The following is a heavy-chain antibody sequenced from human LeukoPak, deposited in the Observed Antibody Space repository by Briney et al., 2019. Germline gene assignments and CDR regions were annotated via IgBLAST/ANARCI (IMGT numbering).Heavy chain of an antibody. CDR2: IIPIFGTA. CDR3: ARVIHYYDSSGYYRGAEFDY. CDR1: GGTFSSYT. Sequence: SVKVSCKASGGTFSSYTISWVRQAPGQGLEWMGGIIPIFGTANYAQKFQGRVTITADESTSTAYMELSSLRSEDTAVYYCARVIHYYDSSGYYRGAEFDYWGQGTLVTVSS. V-gene: IGHV1-69*13. J-gene: IGHJ4*02. D-gene: IGHD3-22*01.